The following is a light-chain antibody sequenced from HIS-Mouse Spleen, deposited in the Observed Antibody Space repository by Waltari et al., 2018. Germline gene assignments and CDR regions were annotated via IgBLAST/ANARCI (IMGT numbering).Light chain of an antibody. Sequence: SYELTQPPSVSVSPGQTARITCPGVALPKKYASWYQQKSGQAPVLVIYEDSKRPSGIPERFSGSSSGTMATLTISGAQVEDEADYYCYSTDSSGNHRVFGGGTKLTVL. CDR3: YSTDSSGNHRV. J-gene: IGLJ2*01. CDR2: EDS. CDR1: ALPKKY. V-gene: IGLV3-10*01.